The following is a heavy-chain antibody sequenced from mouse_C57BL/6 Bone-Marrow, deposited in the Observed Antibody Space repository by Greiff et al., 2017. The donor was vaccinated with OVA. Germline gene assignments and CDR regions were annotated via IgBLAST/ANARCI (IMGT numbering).Heavy chain of an antibody. CDR2: IDPEDGET. CDR1: GFNIKDYY. V-gene: IGHV14-2*01. D-gene: IGHD3-2*02. CDR3: ARWGSSGWFAY. J-gene: IGHJ3*01. Sequence: DLLNPGASVKLSCTSSGFNIKDYYMHWVKQRTEQGLECIGRIDPEDGETKYAPKFQGKATITADTSSNTAYLQLSSLTSEDTAVYYCARWGSSGWFAYWGQGTLVTVSA.